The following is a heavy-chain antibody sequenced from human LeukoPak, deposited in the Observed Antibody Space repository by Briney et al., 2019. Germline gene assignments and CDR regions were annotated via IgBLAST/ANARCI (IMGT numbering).Heavy chain of an antibody. CDR1: GFTVSSNY. J-gene: IGHJ6*03. V-gene: IGHV3-53*01. D-gene: IGHD5-12*01. CDR3: ARDSNRGYERHYYYMDV. Sequence: SGGSLRLSCAASGFTVSSNYMSWVRQAPGKGLEWVSVIYSGGSTYYADSVKGRFTISRDNSKNTLYLQMNSLRAEDTAVYYCARDSNRGYERHYYYMDVWGKGTTVTVSS. CDR2: IYSGGST.